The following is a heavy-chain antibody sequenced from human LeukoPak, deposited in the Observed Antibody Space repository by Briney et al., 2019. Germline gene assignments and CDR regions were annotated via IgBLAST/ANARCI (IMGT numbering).Heavy chain of an antibody. Sequence: GGSLRLSCAASGFTFSSFWMTWVRQAPGKGLEWVAHIKGDGSMESYVDSVKGRFTISRDNARNSVYLQMNSLRGEDTAVCYCARVVTWFDPWGQGSLVIVSS. CDR3: ARVVTWFDP. CDR2: IKGDGSME. CDR1: GFTFSSFW. V-gene: IGHV3-7*04. J-gene: IGHJ5*02.